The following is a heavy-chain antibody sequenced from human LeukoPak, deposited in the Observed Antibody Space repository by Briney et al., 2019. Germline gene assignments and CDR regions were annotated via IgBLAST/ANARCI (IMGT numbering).Heavy chain of an antibody. Sequence: GRSLRLSCAASGFTFSSYAIHWVRQAPGKGLEWVAVISYDGSNKYYADSVKGRFTISRDNSKNTLYLQMNSLRAEDTAVYYCARDHEHIVVVTAIPGDYGMDVWGKGTTVTVSS. J-gene: IGHJ6*04. V-gene: IGHV3-30*04. CDR3: ARDHEHIVVVTAIPGDYGMDV. D-gene: IGHD2-21*02. CDR2: ISYDGSNK. CDR1: GFTFSSYA.